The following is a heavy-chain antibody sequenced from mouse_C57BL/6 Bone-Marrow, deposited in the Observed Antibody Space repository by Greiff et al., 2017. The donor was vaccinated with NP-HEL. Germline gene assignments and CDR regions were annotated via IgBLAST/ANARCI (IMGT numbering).Heavy chain of an antibody. D-gene: IGHD1-1*01. V-gene: IGHV1-55*01. Sequence: VQLQQPGAELVKPGASVKMSCKASGYTFTSYWITWVKQRPGQGLEWIGNIYPGSGSTNYNEKFKSKATLTVDTSSSTAYMQLSSLTSEDSAVYYCERRITFYAMDYWGKGTSVTVSS. J-gene: IGHJ4*01. CDR2: IYPGSGST. CDR3: ERRITFYAMDY. CDR1: GYTFTSYW.